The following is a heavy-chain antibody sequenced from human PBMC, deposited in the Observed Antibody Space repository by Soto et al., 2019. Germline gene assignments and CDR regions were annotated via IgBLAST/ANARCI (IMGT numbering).Heavy chain of an antibody. V-gene: IGHV3-74*01. CDR2: ISGDGSST. Sequence: PGWSLRLSCAASEFTFRSYWMHLVRQSPGKGLVWVSRISGDGSSTNYADSVKGRFTISRDNAKNTVYLQIDSLRAEDTAVYYCARSLPGTYGAFDLWGEGTVVTVSS. CDR1: EFTFRSYW. J-gene: IGHJ3*01. CDR3: ARSLPGTYGAFDL. D-gene: IGHD1-7*01.